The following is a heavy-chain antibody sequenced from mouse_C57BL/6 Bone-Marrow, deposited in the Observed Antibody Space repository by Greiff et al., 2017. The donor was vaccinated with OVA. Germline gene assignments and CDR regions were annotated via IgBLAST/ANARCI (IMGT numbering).Heavy chain of an antibody. D-gene: IGHD2-1*01. Sequence: VQLVESGAELARPGASVKLSCKASGYTFTSYGISWVKQRTGQGLEWIGEIYPRSGNTYYNEKFKGKATLTADKSSSTAYMELRSLTSEDSAVYFCARTGRSVYYGNSLDYWGQGTTLTVSS. J-gene: IGHJ2*01. CDR2: IYPRSGNT. CDR3: ARTGRSVYYGNSLDY. CDR1: GYTFTSYG. V-gene: IGHV1-81*01.